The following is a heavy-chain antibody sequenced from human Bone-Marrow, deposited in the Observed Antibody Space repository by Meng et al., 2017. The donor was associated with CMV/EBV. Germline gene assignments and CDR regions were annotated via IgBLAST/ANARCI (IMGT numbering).Heavy chain of an antibody. CDR1: GFTFSSYS. D-gene: IGHD3-10*01. J-gene: IGHJ6*02. Sequence: GGSLRLSCAASGFTFSSYSMNWVRQAPGKGLEWVSYISSSSSTIYYADSVKGRFTISRDNAKNSLYLQMNSLRAEDTAVYYCATYYYGSMDYYYGMDVWGQGTTVNVSS. V-gene: IGHV3-48*04. CDR2: ISSSSSTI. CDR3: ATYYYGSMDYYYGMDV.